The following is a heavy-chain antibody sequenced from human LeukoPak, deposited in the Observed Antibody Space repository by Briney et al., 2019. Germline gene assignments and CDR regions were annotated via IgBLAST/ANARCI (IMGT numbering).Heavy chain of an antibody. D-gene: IGHD4-17*01. CDR2: INPNSGGT. CDR1: GYTFTCYY. Sequence: ASVKVSCKASGYTFTCYYMHWVRQAPGQGLEWMGWINPNSGGTNYAQKFQGRVTMTRDTSISTAYMELSRLRPDDTAVYYCARAPDYGDWWFDPWGQGTLVTVSS. CDR3: ARAPDYGDWWFDP. V-gene: IGHV1-2*02. J-gene: IGHJ5*02.